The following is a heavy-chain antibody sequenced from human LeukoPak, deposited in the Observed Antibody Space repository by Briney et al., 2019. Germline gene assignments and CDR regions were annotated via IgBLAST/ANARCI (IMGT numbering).Heavy chain of an antibody. J-gene: IGHJ4*02. CDR3: VRVKGTYFDF. D-gene: IGHD1-1*01. Sequence: GGSLRLSCAVSGFPFSSYSMNWVRQAPGRGLEWVSYISASGSNIYYLDAVKGRFTVSRDNAMNSLFLQMDRPRAEDTAIYYCVRVKGTYFDFWGQGTPVTVSS. V-gene: IGHV3-48*01. CDR2: ISASGSNI. CDR1: GFPFSSYS.